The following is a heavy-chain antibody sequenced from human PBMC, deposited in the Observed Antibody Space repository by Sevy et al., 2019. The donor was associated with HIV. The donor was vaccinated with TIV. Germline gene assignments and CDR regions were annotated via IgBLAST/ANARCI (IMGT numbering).Heavy chain of an antibody. J-gene: IGHJ4*02. CDR2: ISSSGSTI. D-gene: IGHD3-3*01. Sequence: GGSLRLSCAASGFTFSDYYMSWIRQAPGKGLEWVSYISSSGSTIYYADSVKGRFTISRDNAKNSLYLQMNSLRAEDTAVYYCAREVSITIFGVVTTSEVFDYWGQGTLVTVSS. CDR3: AREVSITIFGVVTTSEVFDY. CDR1: GFTFSDYY. V-gene: IGHV3-11*01.